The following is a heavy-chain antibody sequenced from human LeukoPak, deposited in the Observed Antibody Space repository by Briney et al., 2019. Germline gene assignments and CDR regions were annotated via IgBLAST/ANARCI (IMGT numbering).Heavy chain of an antibody. D-gene: IGHD2-21*01. V-gene: IGHV3-23*01. Sequence: QPGGSLRLSCAASGFTFSSYAMSWVRQAPGKGLEWVSVISGSGSSTYYADSVEGRFTISRDSSENTLNLQMNSLRAEDTAVYYCTKTNEIFPGYYYGMDVWGQGTTVTVSS. CDR3: TKTNEIFPGYYYGMDV. J-gene: IGHJ6*02. CDR2: ISGSGSST. CDR1: GFTFSSYA.